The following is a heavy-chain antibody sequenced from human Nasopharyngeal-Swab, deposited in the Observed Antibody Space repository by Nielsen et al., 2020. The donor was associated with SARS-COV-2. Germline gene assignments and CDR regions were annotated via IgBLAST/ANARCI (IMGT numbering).Heavy chain of an antibody. CDR2: ISYDGSNK. V-gene: IGHV3-30-3*01. CDR1: GFTFSGSA. J-gene: IGHJ4*02. D-gene: IGHD1-26*01. CDR3: ARGRGGSYFSYFEY. Sequence: GESLKISCAASGFTFSGSAMHWVRQAPGRGLEWVAVISYDGSNKYYADSVKGRFTISRDNSKNTLYLQMNSLRGEDTAVYYCARGRGGSYFSYFEYWGQGTLVTVSS.